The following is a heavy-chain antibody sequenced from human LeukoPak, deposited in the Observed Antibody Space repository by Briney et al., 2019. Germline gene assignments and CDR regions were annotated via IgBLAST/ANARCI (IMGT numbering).Heavy chain of an antibody. CDR2: MNPNSGNT. D-gene: IGHD3-3*01. CDR3: ARATFWSGYYRYDDAFDI. Sequence: ASVKVSCKASGYTFTGYYMHWVRQATGQGLEWMGWMNPNSGNTGYAQKFQGRVTMTRNTSISTAYMELSSLRSEDTAVYYCARATFWSGYYRYDDAFDIWGQGTMVTVSS. J-gene: IGHJ3*02. CDR1: GYTFTGYY. V-gene: IGHV1-8*02.